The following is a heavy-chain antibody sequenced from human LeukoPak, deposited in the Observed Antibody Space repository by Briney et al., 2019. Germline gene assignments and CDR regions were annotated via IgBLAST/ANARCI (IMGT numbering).Heavy chain of an antibody. CDR2: ISADNGST. D-gene: IGHD2-2*01. V-gene: IGHV1-18*01. CDR1: GYTFTSYG. J-gene: IGHJ5*02. CDR3: ARDSGYCSSTSCYPNWFDP. Sequence: ASVKVSCKASGYTFTSYGISWVRQAPGQGLEWMGWISADNGSTNYAQKLQGRVTMTTDTSTSTAYMELRSLRSDDTAVYYCARDSGYCSSTSCYPNWFDPWGQGTLVTVSS.